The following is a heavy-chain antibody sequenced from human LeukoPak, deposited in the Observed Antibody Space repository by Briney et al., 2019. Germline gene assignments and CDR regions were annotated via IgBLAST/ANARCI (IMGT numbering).Heavy chain of an antibody. V-gene: IGHV3-7*01. Sequence: GGSLRLSCAASGFTFSSYWMSWVRQAQGKGLEWVANIKQDGSEKYYVDSVKGRFTISRDNAKNSLYLQMNSLRAEDTAVYYCARLKWLVGYYYYYYMDVWGKGTTVTVSS. CDR2: IKQDGSEK. D-gene: IGHD6-19*01. J-gene: IGHJ6*03. CDR1: GFTFSSYW. CDR3: ARLKWLVGYYYYYYMDV.